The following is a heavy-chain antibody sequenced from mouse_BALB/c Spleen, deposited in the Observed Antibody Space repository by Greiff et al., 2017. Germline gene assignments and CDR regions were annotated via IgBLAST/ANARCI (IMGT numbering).Heavy chain of an antibody. CDR3: ARSRDAAMDY. Sequence: VQLKQSGPGLVKPSQSLSLTCTVTGYSITSDYAWNWIRQFPGNKLEWMGYISYSGSTSYNPSLKSRISITRDTSKNQFFLQLNSVTTEDTATYYCARSRDAAMDYWGQGTSVTVSS. V-gene: IGHV3-2*02. CDR2: ISYSGST. CDR1: GYSITSDYA. J-gene: IGHJ4*01.